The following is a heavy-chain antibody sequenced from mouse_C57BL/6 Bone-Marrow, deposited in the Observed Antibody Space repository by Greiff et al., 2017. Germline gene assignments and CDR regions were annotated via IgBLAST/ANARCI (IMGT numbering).Heavy chain of an antibody. D-gene: IGHD2-5*01. CDR1: GYTFTSYW. CDR2: IYPGSGST. J-gene: IGHJ4*01. CDR3: ARGRPTIVNYYAMDY. Sequence: QVQLQQPGAELVKPGASVKMSCKASGYTFTSYWITWVKQRPGQGLEWIGDIYPGSGSTNYNAKFKSKATLTVDTSSSTAYMQLSSLTSEDSAVYYCARGRPTIVNYYAMDYWGQGTSVTVSS. V-gene: IGHV1-55*01.